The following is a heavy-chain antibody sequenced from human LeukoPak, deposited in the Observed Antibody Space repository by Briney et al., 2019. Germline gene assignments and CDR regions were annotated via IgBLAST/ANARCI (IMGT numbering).Heavy chain of an antibody. D-gene: IGHD1-26*01. J-gene: IGHJ4*02. CDR3: ARGEQLNYFAY. CDR1: GFTFSSYA. V-gene: IGHV3-48*03. CDR2: ISTSGTTE. Sequence: GGSLRLSCAASGFTFSSYAMSWVRQAPGKGLEWVSYISTSGTTEKYADSVKGRFTISRDNAKNSLYLQMYSLRAEDTAVYYCARGEQLNYFAYWGQGALVTVSS.